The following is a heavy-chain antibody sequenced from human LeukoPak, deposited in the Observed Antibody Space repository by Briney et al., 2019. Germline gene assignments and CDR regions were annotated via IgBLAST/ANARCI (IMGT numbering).Heavy chain of an antibody. CDR2: ISGSGGST. D-gene: IGHD6-13*01. Sequence: PGRSLRLSCAASGFTFSSYAMSWVRQAPGKGLEWVSAISGSGGSTYYADSVKGRFTISRDNSKNTLYLQMNSLRAEDTAVYYCARAAAVTVSPLGYWGQGTLVTISS. V-gene: IGHV3-23*01. J-gene: IGHJ4*02. CDR3: ARAAAVTVSPLGY. CDR1: GFTFSSYA.